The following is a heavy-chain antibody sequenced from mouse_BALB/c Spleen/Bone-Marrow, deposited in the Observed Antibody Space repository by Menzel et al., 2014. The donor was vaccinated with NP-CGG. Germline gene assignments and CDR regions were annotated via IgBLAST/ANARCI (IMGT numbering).Heavy chain of an antibody. D-gene: IGHD2-2*01. CDR2: ISNGGSTT. V-gene: IGHV5-12-2*01. Sequence: DVMLVESGGGLVQPGGSLKPSCAASGFTFSYYTMSWVRQTPEKRLEWVAYISNGGSTTYHPDTVKGRFTISRDNAKNTLYLQMSSLKSEDTAMYYCARDGYDVGGALDYWGQGTSVTVSS. J-gene: IGHJ4*01. CDR3: ARDGYDVGGALDY. CDR1: GFTFSYYT.